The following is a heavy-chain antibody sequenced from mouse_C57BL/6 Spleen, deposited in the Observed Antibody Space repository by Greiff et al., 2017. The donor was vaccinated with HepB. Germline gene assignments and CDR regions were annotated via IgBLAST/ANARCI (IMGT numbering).Heavy chain of an antibody. V-gene: IGHV1-61*01. J-gene: IGHJ4*01. Sequence: QVQLQQPGAELVRPGSSVKLSCKASGYTFTSYWMDWVKQRPGQGLEWIGNIYPSDSETHYNQKFKDKATLTVDKSSSTAYMQLSSLTSEDSAVYYCAIYYDYGRRLYYAMDYWGQGTSVTDSS. CDR1: GYTFTSYW. CDR3: AIYYDYGRRLYYAMDY. D-gene: IGHD2-4*01. CDR2: IYPSDSET.